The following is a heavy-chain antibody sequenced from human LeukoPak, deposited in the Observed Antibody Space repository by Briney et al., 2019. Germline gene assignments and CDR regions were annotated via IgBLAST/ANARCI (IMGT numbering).Heavy chain of an antibody. CDR1: GFTFSSYA. V-gene: IGHV3-23*01. D-gene: IGHD1-7*01. J-gene: IGHJ4*02. CDR2: ISGSGGST. Sequence: GGSLRLSCAASGFTFSSYAMSWVRQAPGKGLEWVSAISGSGGSTYYADSVKGRFTISRDNSKNTLYLQMNSLRAEDTAAYYCAKDVSWNYGRSLGYFGYWGQGTLVTVSS. CDR3: AKDVSWNYGRSLGYFGY.